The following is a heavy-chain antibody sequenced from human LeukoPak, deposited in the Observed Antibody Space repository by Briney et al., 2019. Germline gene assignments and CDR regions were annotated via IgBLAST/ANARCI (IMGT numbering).Heavy chain of an antibody. J-gene: IGHJ4*02. V-gene: IGHV1-18*01. D-gene: IGHD3-9*01. CDR2: ISAYNGNT. CDR3: ARRISDIFTGYYFDY. Sequence: GASVKVSCKASGYTFTSYGISWVRQAPGQGLEWMGWISAYNGNTNYAQKFQGRVTMTTDTSTSTAHMELRSLRSDGTAVYYCARRISDIFTGYYFDYWGQGTLVTVSS. CDR1: GYTFTSYG.